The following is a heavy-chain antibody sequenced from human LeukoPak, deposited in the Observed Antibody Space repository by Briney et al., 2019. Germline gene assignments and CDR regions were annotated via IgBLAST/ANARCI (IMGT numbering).Heavy chain of an antibody. V-gene: IGHV1-69*15. CDR3: ARGGYNSGDNYYFYYLDV. Sequence: GSSVKVSCQASADSFITYTFIWVGQAPGQGLEWMGSVIHIFATTNYAPNFQGRVTITADESTSTVYMEQRSLTSQDTAVYFCARGGYNSGDNYYFYYLDVWGNGNTVTVSS. D-gene: IGHD5-18*01. J-gene: IGHJ6*03. CDR1: ADSFITYT. CDR2: VIHIFATT.